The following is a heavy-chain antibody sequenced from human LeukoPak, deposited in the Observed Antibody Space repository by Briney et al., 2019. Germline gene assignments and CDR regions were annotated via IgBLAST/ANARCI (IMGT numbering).Heavy chain of an antibody. V-gene: IGHV3-23*01. D-gene: IGHD3-10*01. J-gene: IGHJ4*02. CDR3: ARKSASGNYPLDY. CDR1: GFPISTNG. Sequence: GGSLRLSCAASGFPISTNGMSWVRQAPGKGLEWVSGIVGGDGGTCYADSVKGRFIISRDNSKNTLYVQMNSLRAEDTAVYYCARKSASGNYPLDYWGQGTLVTVSS. CDR2: IVGGDGGT.